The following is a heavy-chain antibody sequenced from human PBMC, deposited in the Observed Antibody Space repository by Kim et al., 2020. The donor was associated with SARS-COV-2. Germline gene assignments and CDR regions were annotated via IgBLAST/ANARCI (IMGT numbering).Heavy chain of an antibody. Sequence: GGSLRLSCAASGFTFSSYAMHWVRQAPGKGLEWVAVISYDGSNKYYADSVKGRFTISRDNSKNTLYLQMNSLRAEDTAVYYCASAVVVTARSAFDIWGQGTMVTVSS. D-gene: IGHD2-21*02. CDR3: ASAVVVTARSAFDI. J-gene: IGHJ3*02. V-gene: IGHV3-30*04. CDR1: GFTFSSYA. CDR2: ISYDGSNK.